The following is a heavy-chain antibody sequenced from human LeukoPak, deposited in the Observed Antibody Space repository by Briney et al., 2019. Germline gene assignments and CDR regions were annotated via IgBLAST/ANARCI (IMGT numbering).Heavy chain of an antibody. CDR3: ARPLGGYFDSSAYYY. CDR2: INPNSGGT. Sequence: ASVKVSCKASGYTFTGYYMHWVRQAPGQGLEWMGWINPNSGGTNYAQKFQGRVTMTRDTSISTAYMELSRLRSDDTAVYYCARPLGGYFDSSAYYYWGQGTLVTVSS. D-gene: IGHD3-22*01. CDR1: GYTFTGYY. V-gene: IGHV1-2*02. J-gene: IGHJ4*02.